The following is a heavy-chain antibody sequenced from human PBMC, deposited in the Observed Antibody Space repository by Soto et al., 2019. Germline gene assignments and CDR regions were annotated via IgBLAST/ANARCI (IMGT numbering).Heavy chain of an antibody. J-gene: IGHJ4*02. CDR2: INPSGGST. D-gene: IGHD7-27*01. CDR3: ARQAGDLGKFDY. Sequence: GASVKVSCKASGYTFTSYYMHWVRQAPGQGLEWMRIINPSGGSTSYAQKFQGRVTMTRDMSTSTVYMELSSLRSEDTAVYYCARQAGDLGKFDYWGQGTLVTVSS. V-gene: IGHV1-46*03. CDR1: GYTFTSYY.